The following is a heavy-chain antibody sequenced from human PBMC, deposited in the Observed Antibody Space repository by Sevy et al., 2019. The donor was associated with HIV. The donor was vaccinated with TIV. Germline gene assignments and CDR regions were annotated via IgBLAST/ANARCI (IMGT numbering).Heavy chain of an antibody. V-gene: IGHV4-39*01. CDR3: ARLGAFDI. CDR2: IYYSGST. CDR1: GGSISSSSYY. Sequence: SETLSLTCTVSGGSISSSSYYWGWIRQPPGKGLEWIGSIYYSGSTYYNPSLKSRVTISVDTSKNQFSLKLSSVTAADTAVYYSARLGAFDIWGQGTMVTVSS. J-gene: IGHJ3*02.